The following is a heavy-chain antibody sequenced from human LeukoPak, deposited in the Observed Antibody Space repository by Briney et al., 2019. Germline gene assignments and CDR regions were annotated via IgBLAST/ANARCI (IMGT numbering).Heavy chain of an antibody. V-gene: IGHV3-9*01. CDR3: ARGQGGY. Sequence: PGGSLRLSCAASGFTFDDYAMHWVRQAPGKGLEWVSGISWNSDSIGYADSVKGRFTISRDNAKNSLYLQMNSLRAEDTAVYYCARGQGGYWGQGTLVTVSS. J-gene: IGHJ4*02. CDR2: ISWNSDSI. CDR1: GFTFDDYA. D-gene: IGHD3-16*01.